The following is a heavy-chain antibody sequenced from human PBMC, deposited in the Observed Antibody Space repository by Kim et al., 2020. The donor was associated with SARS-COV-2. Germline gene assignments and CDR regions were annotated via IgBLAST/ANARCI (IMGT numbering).Heavy chain of an antibody. CDR3: ATPRSTIAAAGEFDY. J-gene: IGHJ4*02. Sequence: GGSLRLSCAASGFTFSSYAMSWVRQAPGKGLEWVSSISGSGSSTYYADSVKGRFTISRDNSKNTLYLQMNSLRAEDTAVYYCATPRSTIAAAGEFDYWGQGTLVTVSS. CDR2: ISGSGSST. V-gene: IGHV3-23*01. D-gene: IGHD6-13*01. CDR1: GFTFSSYA.